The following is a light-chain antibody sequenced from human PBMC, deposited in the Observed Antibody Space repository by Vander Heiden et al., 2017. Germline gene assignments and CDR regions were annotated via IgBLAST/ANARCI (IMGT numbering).Light chain of an antibody. CDR1: KSVSSN. V-gene: IGKV3-15*01. CDR3: QQYNNWPPWT. J-gene: IGKJ1*01. Sequence: EIVMTQSPATLSVSPGERATLSCRASKSVSSNLAWYQQKPGQAPRLLIYGAATRATGIPARFSGSGSGTKFTLTISSQQSEDFAVYYCQQYNNWPPWTFGQGTKVEIK. CDR2: GAA.